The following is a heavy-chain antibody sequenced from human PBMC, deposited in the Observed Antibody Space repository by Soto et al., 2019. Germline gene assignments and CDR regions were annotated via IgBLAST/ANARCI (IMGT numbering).Heavy chain of an antibody. CDR1: GGSISSSSYY. V-gene: IGHV4-39*02. D-gene: IGHD7-27*01. CDR2: IYYSGST. CDR3: ARGPSGDKVHY. Sequence: PSETLSLTCTVSGGSISSSSYYWGWIRQPPGKGLEWIGSIYYSGSTYYNPSLKSRVTISLDTSKNHFSLTLSSVTAADTAVYYCARGPSGDKVHYWGQGAPVTVSS. J-gene: IGHJ4*02.